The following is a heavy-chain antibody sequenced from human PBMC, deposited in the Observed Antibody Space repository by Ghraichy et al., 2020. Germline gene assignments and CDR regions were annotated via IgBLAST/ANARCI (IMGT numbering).Heavy chain of an antibody. CDR3: ARGLIAVAGYGMDV. D-gene: IGHD6-19*01. Sequence: ASVKVSCKASGYTFTSYAMHWERQAPGQRLEWMGWINAGNGNTKYSQKFQGRVTITRDTSASTAYMELSSLRSEDTAVYYCARGLIAVAGYGMDVWGQGTTFTVSS. CDR1: GYTFTSYA. J-gene: IGHJ6*02. CDR2: INAGNGNT. V-gene: IGHV1-3*01.